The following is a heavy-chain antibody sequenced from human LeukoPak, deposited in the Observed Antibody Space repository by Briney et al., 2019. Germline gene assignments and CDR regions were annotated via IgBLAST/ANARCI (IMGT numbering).Heavy chain of an antibody. D-gene: IGHD3-10*01. V-gene: IGHV4-34*01. CDR2: INHSGST. CDR1: GGSFSGYY. J-gene: IGHJ6*03. Sequence: SETLSLTCAVYGGSFSGYYWSWIRQPPGKGLEWIGEINHSGSTNYNPSLKSRVTISVDTSKNQFSLELSSVTAADTAVYYCAGWFGELSLYYYYMDVWGKGTTVTISS. CDR3: AGWFGELSLYYYYMDV.